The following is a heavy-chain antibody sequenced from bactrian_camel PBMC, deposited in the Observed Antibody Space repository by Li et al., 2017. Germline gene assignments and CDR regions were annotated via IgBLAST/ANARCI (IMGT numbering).Heavy chain of an antibody. CDR1: AVSGYIYSSSC. Sequence: HVQLVESGGGSVQAGGSLRLSCAVSAVSGYIYSSSCMGWFRQVPGKQREGVAAINSDGEATYGEAVQGRFTISKDNAKSTLYLQMTSLKPEDSGMYSCAVEFRACGTGQYTYWGQGTQVTVS. CDR3: AVEFRACGTGQYTY. CDR2: INSDGEA. V-gene: IGHV3S53*01. D-gene: IGHD2*01. J-gene: IGHJ4*01.